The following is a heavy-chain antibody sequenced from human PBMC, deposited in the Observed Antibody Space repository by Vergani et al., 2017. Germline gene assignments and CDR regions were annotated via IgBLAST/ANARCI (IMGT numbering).Heavy chain of an antibody. CDR1: GYSIGSGFY. CDR3: ARSQGDYWYFDL. V-gene: IGHV4-38-2*01. CDR2: IHNRGKT. Sequence: QVRLEESGPGLVKPSETLSLTCSVSGYSIGSGFYWAWIRQSPGEGLQWFTSIHNRGKTYHNPSLKSRVSFSLDTSKNRFSLNLTSVTATDTAVYYCARSQGDYWYFDLWGPGSLVTVSS. D-gene: IGHD2-21*01. J-gene: IGHJ2*01.